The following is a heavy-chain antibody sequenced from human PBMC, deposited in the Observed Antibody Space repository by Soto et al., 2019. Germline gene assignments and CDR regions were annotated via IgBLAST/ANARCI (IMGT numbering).Heavy chain of an antibody. D-gene: IGHD6-19*01. CDR3: ARGGVAVTYKAPYYFDY. Sequence: SETLSLTCTVSGVSVSSYYWSWIRQSPGKGLEWLGYILYSGSINYNPSLKSRAIVSVDTSKNQFSLRLSSLTAADTAVYYCARGGVAVTYKAPYYFDYWGQGTLVTVSS. CDR2: ILYSGSI. CDR1: GVSVSSYY. J-gene: IGHJ4*02. V-gene: IGHV4-59*02.